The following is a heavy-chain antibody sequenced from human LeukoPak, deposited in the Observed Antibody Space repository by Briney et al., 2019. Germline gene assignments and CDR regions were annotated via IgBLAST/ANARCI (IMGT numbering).Heavy chain of an antibody. CDR2: ISYDGDNN. V-gene: IGHV3-30-3*01. CDR1: GFTFSSYA. J-gene: IGHJ4*02. Sequence: PGGSLRLSCAASGFTFSSYAMHWVRQAPGKGLEWVAVISYDGDNNYYADSVKGRFTISRDNSKNTLYLQMNSLRAEDTAVYYCAREDRDSSGWYFRYWGQGTLVTVSS. D-gene: IGHD6-19*01. CDR3: AREDRDSSGWYFRY.